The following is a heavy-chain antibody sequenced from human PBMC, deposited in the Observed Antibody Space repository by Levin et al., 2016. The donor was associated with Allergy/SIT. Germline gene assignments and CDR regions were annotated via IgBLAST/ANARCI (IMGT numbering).Heavy chain of an antibody. Sequence: ASVKVSCKASGYTFTNYYIHWVRQAPGQGLEWVGIINPTGDRTVHSQMFHGRVTLTRDMSTSTVYMELNSLTSEDTAVYYCARASQPLYSYFDPWGQGTLVTVSS. CDR1: GYTFTNYY. V-gene: IGHV1-46*01. CDR2: INPTGDRT. D-gene: IGHD2-15*01. CDR3: ARASQPLYSYFDP. J-gene: IGHJ5*02.